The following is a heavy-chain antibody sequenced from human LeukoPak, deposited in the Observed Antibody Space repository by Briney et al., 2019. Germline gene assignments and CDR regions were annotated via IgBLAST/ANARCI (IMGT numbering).Heavy chain of an antibody. Sequence: GGSLRLSCAASGFTFSSSAMSWVRQAPGRGLEWVSAISGSGGNTYYAGSVKGRFTILRDNYKNMMYLQMNSLRAEDTALYYCASQKANFYDSSGDVWGQGTTVTVSS. V-gene: IGHV3-23*01. CDR1: GFTFSSSA. CDR3: ASQKANFYDSSGDV. J-gene: IGHJ6*02. CDR2: ISGSGGNT. D-gene: IGHD3-22*01.